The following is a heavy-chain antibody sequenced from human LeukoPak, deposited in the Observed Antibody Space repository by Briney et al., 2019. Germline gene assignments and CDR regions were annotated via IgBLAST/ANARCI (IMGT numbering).Heavy chain of an antibody. CDR1: GFTFSDYS. Sequence: PGGSLRLSCAASGFTFSDYSMNWVRQAPGKGLEWVSSISSSSIYIYYADSVKGRFTISRDDSKNTVSLQMNTLRPEDTAVYYCARGPRQGGYYGQGTLVTVSS. CDR3: ARGPRQGGY. V-gene: IGHV3-21*01. D-gene: IGHD3-16*01. CDR2: ISSSSIYI. J-gene: IGHJ4*02.